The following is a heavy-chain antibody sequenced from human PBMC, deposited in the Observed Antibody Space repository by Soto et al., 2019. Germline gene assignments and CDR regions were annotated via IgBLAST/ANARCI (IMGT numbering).Heavy chain of an antibody. D-gene: IGHD6-19*01. Sequence: GGSLRLACAASGFTFSSYWMHWVRQAPGKGLVWVSRINSDGSSTSYADSVKGRFTISRDNAKNTLYLQMNSLRAEDTAVYYCATSTSSGWPWRGIYYYYYYGMDVWGQGTTVTVSS. CDR3: ATSTSSGWPWRGIYYYYYYGMDV. CDR1: GFTFSSYW. CDR2: INSDGSST. J-gene: IGHJ6*02. V-gene: IGHV3-74*01.